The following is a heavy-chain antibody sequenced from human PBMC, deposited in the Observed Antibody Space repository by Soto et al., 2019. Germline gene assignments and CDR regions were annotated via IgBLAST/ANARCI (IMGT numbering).Heavy chain of an antibody. Sequence: DAQLVESGGGLVQPGKSLRISCVASEFTFDDHTMHWVRQAPGRGLEWVSCINWNSGIRGYADSVKGRFTISRDNAKNSLYLRMDSLRPDDTAVYYCTKEAHGPCGYFEAFDVWGQGTKVTVSS. CDR1: EFTFDDHT. CDR3: TKEAHGPCGYFEAFDV. J-gene: IGHJ3*01. CDR2: INWNSGIR. D-gene: IGHD3-22*01. V-gene: IGHV3-9*01.